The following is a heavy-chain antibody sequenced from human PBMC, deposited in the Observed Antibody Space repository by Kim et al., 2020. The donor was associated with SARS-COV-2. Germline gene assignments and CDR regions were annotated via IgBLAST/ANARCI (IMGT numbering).Heavy chain of an antibody. CDR1: GYTFTSYG. D-gene: IGHD3-3*01. CDR2: ISAYNGNT. J-gene: IGHJ1*01. Sequence: ASVKVSCKASGYTFTSYGISWVRQAPGQGLEWMGWISAYNGNTNYAQKLQGRVTMTTDTSTSTAYMELRSLRSDDTAVYYCARDLEANYDFWSGYPGGHFQHWGQGTLVTVSS. V-gene: IGHV1-18*01. CDR3: ARDLEANYDFWSGYPGGHFQH.